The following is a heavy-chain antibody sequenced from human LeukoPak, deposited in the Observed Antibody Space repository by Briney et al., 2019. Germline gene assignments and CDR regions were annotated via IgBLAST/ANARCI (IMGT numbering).Heavy chain of an antibody. J-gene: IGHJ5*02. D-gene: IGHD2-2*01. CDR2: IYTSGST. CDR3: ARGPPEVVPEVWFDP. CDR1: GGSISSGSYY. V-gene: IGHV4-61*02. Sequence: SQTLSLTCTVSGGSISSGSYYWSWIRQPAGKGLEWIGRIYTSGSTNYNPSLKSRVTTSVDTSKNQFSLKLSSVTAADTAVYYCARGPPEVVPEVWFDPWGQGTLVTVSS.